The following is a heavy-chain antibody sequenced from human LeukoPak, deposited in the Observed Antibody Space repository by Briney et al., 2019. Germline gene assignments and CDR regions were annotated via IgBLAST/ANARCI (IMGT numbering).Heavy chain of an antibody. CDR2: ISYDGSNK. D-gene: IGHD5-12*01. CDR3: AKGPYSGYDLLDY. Sequence: GGSLRLSCAASGFTFSSYGMHWVRQAPGKGLEWVAVISYDGSNKYYADSVKGRFTIPRDNSKNTLYLQMNSLRAEDTAVYYCAKGPYSGYDLLDYWGQGTLVTVSS. J-gene: IGHJ4*02. V-gene: IGHV3-30*18. CDR1: GFTFSSYG.